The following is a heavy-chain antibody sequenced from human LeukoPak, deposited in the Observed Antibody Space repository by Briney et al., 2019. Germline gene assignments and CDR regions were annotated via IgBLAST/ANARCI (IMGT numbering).Heavy chain of an antibody. D-gene: IGHD6-19*01. Sequence: SETLPLTCAVYGGSFSGYYWSWIRQPPGKGLEWIGEINHSGSTNYNPSLKNRVTISVDTSKNQFSLKLSSVTAADTAVYYCARGRGIAVYWGQGTLVTVSS. CDR1: GGSFSGYY. V-gene: IGHV4-34*01. CDR2: INHSGST. CDR3: ARGRGIAVY. J-gene: IGHJ4*02.